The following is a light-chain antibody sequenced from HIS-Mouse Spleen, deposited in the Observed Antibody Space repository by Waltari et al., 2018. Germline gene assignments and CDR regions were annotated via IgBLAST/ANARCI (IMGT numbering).Light chain of an antibody. CDR1: SSDVGGYNY. Sequence: VTISCTGTSSDVGGYNYVSWYQQHPGKAPKLMIYEVSKRPSGVPDRFSGSKSGNTASLTVSGLQAEDEADYYCSSYAGSNNFVFGTGTKVTVL. J-gene: IGLJ1*01. CDR2: EVS. CDR3: SSYAGSNNFV. V-gene: IGLV2-8*01.